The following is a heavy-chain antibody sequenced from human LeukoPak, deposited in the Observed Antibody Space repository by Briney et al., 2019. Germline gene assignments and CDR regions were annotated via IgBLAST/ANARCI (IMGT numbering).Heavy chain of an antibody. CDR2: INRDGSST. V-gene: IGHV3-74*01. Sequence: GGSLRLSCAASGVIFSNYWMHWVRQAPGKGLVWVSRINRDGSSTSYADSVKGRFTISRDNAKNSLYLQMNSLRAEDTAVYYCARDNYDILTGYYIGRDNDYWGQGTLVTVSS. D-gene: IGHD3-9*01. CDR3: ARDNYDILTGYYIGRDNDY. J-gene: IGHJ4*02. CDR1: GVIFSNYW.